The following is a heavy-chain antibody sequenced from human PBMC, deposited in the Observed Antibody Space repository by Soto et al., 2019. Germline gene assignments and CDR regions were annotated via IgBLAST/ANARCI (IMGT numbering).Heavy chain of an antibody. CDR2: IYPGDSDT. D-gene: IGHD1-7*01. Sequence: GESLKISCKGSGYSFTSYWIGWGRQMPGKGLEWMGIIYPGDSDTRYSPSFQGQDTISADKSISTAYLHWSSLKASYTAMYYCATLADLELPEPIRYYYRIDVSGQGPTIAV. CDR1: GYSFTSYW. V-gene: IGHV5-51*01. J-gene: IGHJ6*02. CDR3: ATLADLELPEPIRYYYRIDV.